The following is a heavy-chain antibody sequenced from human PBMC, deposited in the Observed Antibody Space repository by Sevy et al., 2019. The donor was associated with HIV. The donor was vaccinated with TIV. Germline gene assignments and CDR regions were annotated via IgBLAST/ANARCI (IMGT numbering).Heavy chain of an antibody. J-gene: IGHJ3*02. CDR1: GLPFSSYA. CDR3: ARFPPERALDI. V-gene: IGHV3-30*04. CDR2: ISYDARNE. Sequence: GGSLRLSCAASGLPFSSYAMHWVCQGPGKGLEWVAVISYDARNEAYADSVKGGFTISRDNSKNTLYLQMNSLRAEDTAVYCCARFPPERALDIWGQGTMVTVSS.